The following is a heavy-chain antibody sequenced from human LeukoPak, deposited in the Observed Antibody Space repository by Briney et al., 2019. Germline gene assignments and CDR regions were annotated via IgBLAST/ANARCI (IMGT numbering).Heavy chain of an antibody. CDR3: ASLDRGYYYSFDH. CDR1: GFTFSSYE. D-gene: IGHD2/OR15-2a*01. V-gene: IGHV3-48*03. Sequence: QSGGALRLSWAASGFTFSSYEMNWVRQAPGKGLEWGSYISSSGSTIYYAGSVKGRFTISRDHAKNPLYLQMHSLRAEDTAVYYCASLDRGYYYSFDHWGQGTLVTVSS. CDR2: ISSSGSTI. J-gene: IGHJ4*02.